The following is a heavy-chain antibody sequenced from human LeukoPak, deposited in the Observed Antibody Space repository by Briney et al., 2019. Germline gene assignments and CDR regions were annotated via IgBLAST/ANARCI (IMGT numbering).Heavy chain of an antibody. CDR2: INPNTGNT. V-gene: IGHV1-2*02. CDR3: ARSSGYYFSYDY. Sequence: ASVRVSCTASGYTFTGYWMHWVRQAPGQGLEWMGWINPNTGNTNCAERFQGRVTVTRDTSINTAYMELNSLRSDDTAVYYCARSSGYYFSYDYWGQGTLVTVSS. CDR1: GYTFTGYW. D-gene: IGHD3-22*01. J-gene: IGHJ4*02.